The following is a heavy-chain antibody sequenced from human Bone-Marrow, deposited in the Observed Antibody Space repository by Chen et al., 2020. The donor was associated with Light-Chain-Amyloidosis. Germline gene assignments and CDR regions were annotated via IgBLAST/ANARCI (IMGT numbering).Heavy chain of an antibody. Sequence: EVQLVESGGGLVQPGGSLRLSCAASGFTFSSYWMSWVRQAPGKGLEWVANIKQDGSEKYYVDSVKGRFTISRDNAKNSLYLQMNSLRAEDTAVYYCARETTYYDFWSGYFFFAYWGQGTLVTVSS. CDR3: ARETTYYDFWSGYFFFAY. D-gene: IGHD3-3*01. CDR1: GFTFSSYW. V-gene: IGHV3-7*01. J-gene: IGHJ4*02. CDR2: IKQDGSEK.